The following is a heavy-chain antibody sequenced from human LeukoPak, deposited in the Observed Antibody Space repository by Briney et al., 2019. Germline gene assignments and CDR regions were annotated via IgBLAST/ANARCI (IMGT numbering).Heavy chain of an antibody. CDR2: IYSGGST. Sequence: PGGSLRLSCAASGFTVSSNYMSWVRQAPGKGLEWVSIIYSGGSTYYADSVKGRFTISRDNSKNTPYLQMNSLRAEDTAVYYCARANWGHPMYYFDYWGQGTLVTVSS. D-gene: IGHD7-27*01. V-gene: IGHV3-66*01. J-gene: IGHJ4*02. CDR1: GFTVSSNY. CDR3: ARANWGHPMYYFDY.